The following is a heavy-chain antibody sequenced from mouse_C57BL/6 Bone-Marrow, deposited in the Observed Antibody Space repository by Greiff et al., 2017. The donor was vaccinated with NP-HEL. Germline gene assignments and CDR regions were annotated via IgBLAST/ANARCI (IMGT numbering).Heavy chain of an antibody. V-gene: IGHV1-15*01. J-gene: IGHJ4*01. CDR1: GYTFTDYE. CDR3: TRGIQGDAMDY. CDR2: IDPETGGT. Sequence: VQLQQSGAELVRPGASVTLSCKASGYTFTDYEMHWVKQTPVHGLEWIGAIDPETGGTAYNQKFKGKAILTADKSSSTAYMELRSLTSEDSAVYYCTRGIQGDAMDYWGQGTSVTVSS.